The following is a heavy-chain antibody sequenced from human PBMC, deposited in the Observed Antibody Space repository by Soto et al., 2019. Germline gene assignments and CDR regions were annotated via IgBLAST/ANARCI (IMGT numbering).Heavy chain of an antibody. CDR3: AGCNYESGLDV. D-gene: IGHD1-26*01. CDR1: GFSLNTNGMG. CDR2: IYWDEDK. Sequence: QITLKESGPTLVRPTQTLTLTCSFSGFSLNTNGMGVGWIRQPPGKALEWLAFIYWDEDKRYSPSLKTRLTVTTDTSKNEVVLTLTNLDPLDTGTYYCAGCNYESGLDVWGQGTKVT. V-gene: IGHV2-5*02. J-gene: IGHJ6*02.